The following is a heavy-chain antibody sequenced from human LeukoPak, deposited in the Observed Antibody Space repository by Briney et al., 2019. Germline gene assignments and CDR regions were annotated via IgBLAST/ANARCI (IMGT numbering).Heavy chain of an antibody. CDR1: GGTFSSYA. V-gene: IGHV1-18*01. CDR3: ARDFYGSSYYYYGMDV. CDR2: ISAYNGNT. J-gene: IGHJ6*02. Sequence: ASVKVSCKASGGTFSSYAISWVRQAPGQGLEWMGWISAYNGNTNYAQKLQGRVTMTTDTSTSTAYMELRSLRSDDTAVYYCARDFYGSSYYYYGMDVWGQGTTVTVSS. D-gene: IGHD3-10*01.